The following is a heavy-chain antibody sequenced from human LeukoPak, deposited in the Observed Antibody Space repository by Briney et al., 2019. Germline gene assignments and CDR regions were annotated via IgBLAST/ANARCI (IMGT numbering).Heavy chain of an antibody. CDR2: IKQDRSEK. V-gene: IGHV3-7*01. J-gene: IGHJ4*02. D-gene: IGHD5-24*01. Sequence: GGSLRLSCAASGFTFTNYWMSWVRQAPGKGLELVANIKQDRSEKYYVDSVKGRFTISRDNAKNSLYLQMNSLRAEDTAVYYCARGEEMATMFDYWGQGTLVTVSS. CDR3: ARGEEMATMFDY. CDR1: GFTFTNYW.